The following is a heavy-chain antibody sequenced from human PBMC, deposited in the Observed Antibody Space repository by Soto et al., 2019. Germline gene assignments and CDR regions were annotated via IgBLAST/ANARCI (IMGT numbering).Heavy chain of an antibody. CDR1: GYTLTELS. Sequence: ASVKVSCKVSGYTLTELSMHWVRQAPGQGLEWMGWISAYNGNTNYAQKLQGRVTMTTDTSTSTAYMELRSLRSDDTAVYYCARVIAAAGTAYYYYGMDVWGQGTTVTVSS. J-gene: IGHJ6*02. V-gene: IGHV1-18*01. CDR2: ISAYNGNT. D-gene: IGHD6-13*01. CDR3: ARVIAAAGTAYYYYGMDV.